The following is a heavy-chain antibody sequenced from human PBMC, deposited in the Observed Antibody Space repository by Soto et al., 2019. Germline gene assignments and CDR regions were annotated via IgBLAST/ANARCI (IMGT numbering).Heavy chain of an antibody. CDR3: AHREDWNFAFDI. Sequence: QITLKESGPTLVKPTQTLTLTCTFSGFSLSTSGVGVGWIRQPPGKALEWLALIYWDDDKRYSPSLKSRLTITKDTSKNRVVLTMTNMDPVDTATYYCAHREDWNFAFDIWGQGTMVTVSS. CDR1: GFSLSTSGVG. J-gene: IGHJ3*02. CDR2: IYWDDDK. D-gene: IGHD1-1*01. V-gene: IGHV2-5*02.